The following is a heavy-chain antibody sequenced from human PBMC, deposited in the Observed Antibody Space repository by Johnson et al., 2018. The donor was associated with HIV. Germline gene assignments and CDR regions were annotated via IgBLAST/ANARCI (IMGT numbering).Heavy chain of an antibody. Sequence: VQLVESGGGVVQPGRSLRLSCAASGFTFRSYAMHWVRQAPGRGLEWVAVLWNDGNNEYYSDSVQGRFSISTDNSKNTLYLQMNNLRVEDMGVYYCAKGLYYYDSSDYDVPEIWGQGTTVAVSS. J-gene: IGHJ3*02. CDR1: GFTFRSYA. V-gene: IGHV3-33*06. CDR3: AKGLYYYDSSDYDVPEI. CDR2: LWNDGNNE. D-gene: IGHD3-22*01.